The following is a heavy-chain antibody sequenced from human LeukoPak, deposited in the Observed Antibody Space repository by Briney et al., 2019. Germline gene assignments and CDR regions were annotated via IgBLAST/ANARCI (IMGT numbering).Heavy chain of an antibody. J-gene: IGHJ5*02. Sequence: PGRSLRLSCAAPGIAFSSFGMHWLRQAPGKGLEWMAFIWYDGSNKYYADSVKGRFTISRDNSKNTLYLQMNSLRVEDTAVYYCARDGTVTAGPFDPWGRGTLVTVSS. V-gene: IGHV3-33*01. D-gene: IGHD4-11*01. CDR3: ARDGTVTAGPFDP. CDR1: GIAFSSFG. CDR2: IWYDGSNK.